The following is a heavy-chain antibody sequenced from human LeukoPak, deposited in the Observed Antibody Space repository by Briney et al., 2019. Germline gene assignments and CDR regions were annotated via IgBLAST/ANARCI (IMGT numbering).Heavy chain of an antibody. CDR1: GFSLSTSGMC. Sequence: SGPALMKPTQTLTLTCTFSGFSLSTSGMCVSWIRQPPGKALEWLARIDWDDDKYYSTSLKTRLTISKDTSKNQVVLTMTNMDPVDTATYYCARISSGYDAFDIWGQGTMVTVSS. D-gene: IGHD3-10*01. J-gene: IGHJ3*02. CDR2: IDWDDDK. V-gene: IGHV2-70*11. CDR3: ARISSGYDAFDI.